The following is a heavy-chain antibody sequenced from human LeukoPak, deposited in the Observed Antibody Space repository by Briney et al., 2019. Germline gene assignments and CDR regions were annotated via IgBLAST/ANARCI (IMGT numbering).Heavy chain of an antibody. J-gene: IGHJ3*02. CDR2: IYYSGST. CDR1: GGSISSYY. D-gene: IGHD3-10*01. V-gene: IGHV4-59*01. CDR3: ARGRLWFGGLSFDI. Sequence: SETLSLTCTVSGGSISSYYWTWIRQPPGKGLEWIGYIYYSGSTNYNPFLKSRVTISVDTSKNQFSLKLTSVTAADTAVYYCARGRLWFGGLSFDIWGQGTMVTVSS.